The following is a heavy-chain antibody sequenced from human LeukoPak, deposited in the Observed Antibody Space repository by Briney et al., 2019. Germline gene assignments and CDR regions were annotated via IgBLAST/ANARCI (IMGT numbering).Heavy chain of an antibody. D-gene: IGHD6-6*01. V-gene: IGHV3-23*01. Sequence: GGSLRLSCAASGFTFSSYAMSWVRQALGKGLEWVSAISGSGGSTYYADSVKGRFTISRDNSKNTLYLQMNSLRAEDTAVYYSATKSIAARLGYYYYMDVWGKGTTVTVSS. CDR3: ATKSIAARLGYYYYMDV. CDR2: ISGSGGST. CDR1: GFTFSSYA. J-gene: IGHJ6*03.